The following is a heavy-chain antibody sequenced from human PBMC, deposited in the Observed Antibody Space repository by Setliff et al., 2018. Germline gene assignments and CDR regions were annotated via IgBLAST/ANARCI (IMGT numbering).Heavy chain of an antibody. Sequence: GASVKVSCKASGYIFNTFGINWMRRAPGQGLEWIGWISPYNGDTKYAQKFQGRVTMTTDTSTNTAYMELTSLTSDDTALYYCVRGQGPRTVVAIPFDHWGQGTLVTVSS. CDR1: GYIFNTFG. J-gene: IGHJ4*02. V-gene: IGHV1-18*01. CDR2: ISPYNGDT. D-gene: IGHD3-22*01. CDR3: VRGQGPRTVVAIPFDH.